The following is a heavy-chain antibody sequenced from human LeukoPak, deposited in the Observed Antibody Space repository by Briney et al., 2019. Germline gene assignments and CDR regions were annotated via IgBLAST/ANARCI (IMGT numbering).Heavy chain of an antibody. CDR3: ARGVTGIYYYYYMDV. J-gene: IGHJ6*03. D-gene: IGHD3-10*01. Sequence: ASVKVSCKASGYTFTGYYMHWVRQAPGQGLEWMGWINPNSGGTNYAQKFQGRVTMTRDTSISTAYMELSRLRSDDTAAYYCARGVTGIYYYYYMDVWGKGTTVTVSS. CDR1: GYTFTGYY. CDR2: INPNSGGT. V-gene: IGHV1-2*02.